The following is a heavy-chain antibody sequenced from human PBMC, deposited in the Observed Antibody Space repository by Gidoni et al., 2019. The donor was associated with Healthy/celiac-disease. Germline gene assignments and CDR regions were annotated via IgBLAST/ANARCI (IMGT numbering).Heavy chain of an antibody. CDR2: ISSSSSYI. Sequence: EVQLVESGGGLVKPGGSLRLSCAASGFTFSSYSMNWVRQAPGKGLEWVSSISSSSSYIYYADSVKGRFTISRDNAKNSLYLQMNSLRAEDTAVYYCARDSGYSYGYDYWGQRTLVTVSS. D-gene: IGHD5-18*01. CDR1: GFTFSSYS. CDR3: ARDSGYSYGYDY. J-gene: IGHJ4*02. V-gene: IGHV3-21*01.